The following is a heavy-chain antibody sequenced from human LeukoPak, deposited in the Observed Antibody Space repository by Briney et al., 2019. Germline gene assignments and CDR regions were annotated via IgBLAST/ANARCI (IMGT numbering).Heavy chain of an antibody. CDR3: VRGNETYPYYFDY. CDR1: GFTFSSHW. J-gene: IGHJ4*02. Sequence: GGSLRVSCAASGFTFSSHWMHWVRQAPGKGLVWVSRINTDGSATTYADSVKGRFTISRDNAKKTLYLQMTSLRAEDTAFYFCVRGNETYPYYFDYWGRGSLVTVSS. CDR2: INTDGSAT. V-gene: IGHV3-74*01.